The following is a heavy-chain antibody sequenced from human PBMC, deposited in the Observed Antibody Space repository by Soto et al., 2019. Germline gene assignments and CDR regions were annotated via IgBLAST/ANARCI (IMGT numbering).Heavy chain of an antibody. CDR1: GGSISSGDYY. J-gene: IGHJ6*02. V-gene: IGHV4-30-4*01. CDR2: IYYSGST. Sequence: QVQLQESGPGLVKPSQTLSLTCTVSGGSISSGDYYWSWIRQPPGKGLEWIGYIYYSGSTYYNPSLKSRVTISVDTSKNQFSLKLSSVTAADTAVYYCASYYYGSGSYYNSRAFGMDVWGQGTTVTVSS. D-gene: IGHD3-10*01. CDR3: ASYYYGSGSYYNSRAFGMDV.